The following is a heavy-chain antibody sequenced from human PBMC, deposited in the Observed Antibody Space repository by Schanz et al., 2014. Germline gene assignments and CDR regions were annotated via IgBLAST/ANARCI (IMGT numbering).Heavy chain of an antibody. D-gene: IGHD6-13*01. CDR2: INPSGGST. CDR1: GYTFTSYY. CDR3: ARDGEAAAGCDY. V-gene: IGHV1-46*03. Sequence: VQLLESGGGLVQPGGSLRLSCAASGYTFTSYYMHWVRQAPGQGLEWMGIINPSGGSTSYAQKFQGRVTMTRDTSTSTVYMELSSLRSEDTAVYYCARDGEAAAGCDYWGQGTLVTVSS. J-gene: IGHJ4*02.